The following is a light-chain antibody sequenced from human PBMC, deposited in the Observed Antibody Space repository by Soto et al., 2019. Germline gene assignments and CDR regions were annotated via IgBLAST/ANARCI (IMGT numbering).Light chain of an antibody. CDR2: KAS. J-gene: IGKJ1*01. CDR1: QSISGW. V-gene: IGKV1-5*03. CDR3: QQYNNYGSWT. Sequence: IQMTQSPSTLSASVGDRVTITCRASQSISGWLAWYQEKPGKAPNLLIYKASTLESGVPSRFSGSGSGTEFTLTISGLQPDDFATYYCQQYNNYGSWTFGQGTKVEIK.